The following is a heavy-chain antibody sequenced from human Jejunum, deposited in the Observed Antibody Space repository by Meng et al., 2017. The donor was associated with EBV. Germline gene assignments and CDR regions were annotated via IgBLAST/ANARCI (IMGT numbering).Heavy chain of an antibody. CDR2: IIHSGST. CDR1: CGSFNYYY. CDR3: ARKAVPGTFARPKFDY. Sequence: QVQLQQWRAGLLQPSVTLSLSSAVHCGSFNYYYWTWIRQPPGKELEWIGEIIHSGSTNYDTSLKSRVTISVDRSKNQYSLKLTSVTDADTAVYYCARKAVPGTFARPKFDYWGQGTLVTVSS. D-gene: IGHD6-19*01. V-gene: IGHV4-34*12. J-gene: IGHJ4*02.